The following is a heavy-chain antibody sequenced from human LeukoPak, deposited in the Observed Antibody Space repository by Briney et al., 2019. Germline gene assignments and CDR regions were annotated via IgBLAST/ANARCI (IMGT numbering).Heavy chain of an antibody. J-gene: IGHJ4*02. CDR3: ATGRYLRFFDY. Sequence: PSETLSLTCTVSGGSITRSSYYWGWIRQPPGKGLEWIGSIYYSGSSYYNSSLKSRVNISVDKSKNQFSLKLSSVTAADTAVYYCATGRYLRFFDYWGQGTLVTVSS. D-gene: IGHD3-16*02. CDR1: GGSITRSSYY. CDR2: IYYSGSS. V-gene: IGHV4-39*01.